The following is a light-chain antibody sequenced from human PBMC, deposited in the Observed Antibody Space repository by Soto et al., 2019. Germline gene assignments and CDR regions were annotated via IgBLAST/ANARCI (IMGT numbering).Light chain of an antibody. V-gene: IGKV3-11*01. CDR2: DAS. CDR1: ESIGNY. Sequence: EVVLTQSPATLSLSPGERATLSCRASESIGNYLAWYQQKLGQAHNLLIYDASHRAIGIPGRFSGDGSGTDFTLTISSLEHEDFAHYSCQWRIDWPPRLTFGRGTKVEIK. CDR3: QWRIDWPPRLT. J-gene: IGKJ4*01.